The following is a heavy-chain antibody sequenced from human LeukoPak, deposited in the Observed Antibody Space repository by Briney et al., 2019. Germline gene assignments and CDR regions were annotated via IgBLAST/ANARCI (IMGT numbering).Heavy chain of an antibody. V-gene: IGHV5-51*01. D-gene: IGHD3-16*01. CDR2: IYPGDSDT. Sequence: KNGESLKISCKGSGYSFTSYWIGWVRQMPGKGLEWMGIIYPGDSDTRYSPSFQGQVTISADKSISTAYLQWSSLKASDTAMYYCARQSQEAWGYFDYWGQGTLVTVSS. J-gene: IGHJ4*02. CDR1: GYSFTSYW. CDR3: ARQSQEAWGYFDY.